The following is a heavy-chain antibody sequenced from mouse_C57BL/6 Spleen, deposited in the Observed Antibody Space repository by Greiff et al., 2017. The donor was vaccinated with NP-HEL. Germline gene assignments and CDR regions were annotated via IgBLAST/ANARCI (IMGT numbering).Heavy chain of an antibody. J-gene: IGHJ2*01. CDR1: GYTFTSYW. CDR2: IDPSDSYT. CDR3: ARSGYGSTLDY. V-gene: IGHV1-50*01. D-gene: IGHD1-1*01. Sequence: QVQLQQPGAELVKPGASVQLSCKASGYTFTSYWMQWVKQRPGQGLEWIGEIDPSDSYTNYNQKFKGKATLTVDTSSSTAYMQLSSLTSEDSAVYYCARSGYGSTLDYWGQGTTLTVSS.